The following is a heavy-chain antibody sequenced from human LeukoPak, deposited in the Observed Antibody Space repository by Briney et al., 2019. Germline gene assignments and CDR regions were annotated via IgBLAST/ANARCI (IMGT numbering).Heavy chain of an antibody. D-gene: IGHD6-13*01. CDR3: ARRADSSSWRWFDH. J-gene: IGHJ5*02. V-gene: IGHV4-38-2*01. CDR2: IYHDGSS. CDR1: VHSITSDDY. Sequence: PSETLSLTCAVSVHSITSDDYSASIRQPPGKGLEWIGSIYHDGSSYYNPSLKSRATLSVNASHKQISLTLSSMTAADTAVYYCARRADSSSWRWFDHWGQGTQVIVSS.